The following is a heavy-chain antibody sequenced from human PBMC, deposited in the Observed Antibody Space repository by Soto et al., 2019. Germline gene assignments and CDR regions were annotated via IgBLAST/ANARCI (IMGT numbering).Heavy chain of an antibody. V-gene: IGHV4-4*07. CDR2: IYTSGST. CDR3: ARQTLPTVTTNLYYFDY. J-gene: IGHJ4*02. Sequence: SETLSLTCTVSGGSISSYYWSWIRQPAGKGLEWIGRIYTSGSTNYNPSLKSRVTMSVDTSKNQFSLKLSSVTAADTAVYYCARQTLPTVTTNLYYFDYWGQGTLVPVSS. CDR1: GGSISSYY. D-gene: IGHD4-17*01.